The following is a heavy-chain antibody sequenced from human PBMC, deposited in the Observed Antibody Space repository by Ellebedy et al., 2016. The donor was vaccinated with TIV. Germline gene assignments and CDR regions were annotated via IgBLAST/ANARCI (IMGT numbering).Heavy chain of an antibody. CDR2: IKSDGTTT. Sequence: GESLKISCAASGFTFSDYWMHWVRQVPGKGLLWVARIKSDGTTTNYADSVKGRFTISRDNARNTVYLEMNALRVDDTAVYYCASGVGKVTTLRVEYFDYWGQGIPVTVAS. CDR3: ASGVGKVTTLRVEYFDY. V-gene: IGHV3-74*01. J-gene: IGHJ4*02. D-gene: IGHD4-17*01. CDR1: GFTFSDYW.